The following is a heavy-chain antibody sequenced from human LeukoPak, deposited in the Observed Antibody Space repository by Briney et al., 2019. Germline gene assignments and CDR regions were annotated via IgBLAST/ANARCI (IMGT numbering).Heavy chain of an antibody. Sequence: SVKVSCKASGGTFSSYAISWVRQAPGQGLEWMGGIIPIFGTANYAQKFQGRVTITADESTSTAYMELSSLRSEDTAVYYCARDRYYDSSGYYPGDYYYYGMDVWGQETTVTVSS. CDR2: IIPIFGTA. CDR3: ARDRYYDSSGYYPGDYYYYGMDV. V-gene: IGHV1-69*13. CDR1: GGTFSSYA. D-gene: IGHD3-22*01. J-gene: IGHJ6*02.